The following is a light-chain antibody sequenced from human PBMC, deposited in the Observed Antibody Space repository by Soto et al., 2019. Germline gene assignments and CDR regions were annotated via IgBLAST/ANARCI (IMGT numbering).Light chain of an antibody. CDR1: QGIGSW. CDR3: QQTNTFPST. J-gene: IGKJ5*01. CDR2: AAS. V-gene: IGKV1D-12*01. Sequence: DIQMTQSPSSVSASVGDRVTITCRASQGIGSWLAWCQHKPGKAPKLLIYAASNLQGGVPSRFSGSGSGTDFALTINSLQPEDFATYYCQQTNTFPSTFGQGTRLEIK.